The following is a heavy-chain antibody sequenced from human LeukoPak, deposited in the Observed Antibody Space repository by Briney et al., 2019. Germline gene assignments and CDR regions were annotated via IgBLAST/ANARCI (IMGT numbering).Heavy chain of an antibody. V-gene: IGHV3-30-3*01. CDR1: GFTFSSYA. J-gene: IGHJ4*02. CDR2: ISYDGSNK. Sequence: GGSLRLSCAASGFTFSSYAMHWVRQAPGKGLEWVAVISYDGSNKYYADSVKGRFTISRDNSKNTLYLQMNSLRAEDTAVYYCARALRYFDWLFDYWGQGTLVTVSS. CDR3: ARALRYFDWLFDY. D-gene: IGHD3-9*01.